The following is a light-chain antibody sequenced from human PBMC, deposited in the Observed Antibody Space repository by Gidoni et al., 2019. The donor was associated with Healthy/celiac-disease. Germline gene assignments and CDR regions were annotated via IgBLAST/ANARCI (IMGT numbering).Light chain of an antibody. J-gene: IGKJ5*01. Sequence: EIVLTQSPATLPLSPGERATLSCRASQSVSSYLAWYQQKPGQAPRLLIYDASNRATGIPARFSGSGSGTDFTLTISSLEPEDFAVYYCQQRSNCLTFGQGTRLEIK. V-gene: IGKV3-11*01. CDR1: QSVSSY. CDR3: QQRSNCLT. CDR2: DAS.